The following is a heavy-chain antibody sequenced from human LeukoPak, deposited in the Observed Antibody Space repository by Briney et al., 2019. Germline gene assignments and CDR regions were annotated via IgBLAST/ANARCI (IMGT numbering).Heavy chain of an antibody. CDR3: ARRSGYGDYQFDY. CDR2: IIPIFGTA. J-gene: IGHJ4*02. D-gene: IGHD4-17*01. Sequence: SVKVSCKASGGTFSSYAISWVRQALGQGLEWMGGIIPIFGTANYAQKFQGRVTITADESTSTAYMELSSLRFEDTAVYYCARRSGYGDYQFDYWGQGTLVTVSS. V-gene: IGHV1-69*13. CDR1: GGTFSSYA.